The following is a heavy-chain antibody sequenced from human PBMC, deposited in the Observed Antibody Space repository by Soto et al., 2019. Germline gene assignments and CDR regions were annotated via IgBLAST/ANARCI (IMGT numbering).Heavy chain of an antibody. CDR2: ISYDGNKQ. Sequence: QVQLVESGGGVVQPGSSLRLSCEAAGFTFSRYGIHLVRQAAGKVLEWVAVISYDGNKQDYADSMKGRFTISRDNYKNTLSLQMNSPRPEETAVYYCTKDHDDYGDYFATWGPGTQVIVPS. CDR3: TKDHDDYGDYFAT. J-gene: IGHJ2*01. CDR1: GFTFSRYG. V-gene: IGHV3-30*18. D-gene: IGHD4-17*01.